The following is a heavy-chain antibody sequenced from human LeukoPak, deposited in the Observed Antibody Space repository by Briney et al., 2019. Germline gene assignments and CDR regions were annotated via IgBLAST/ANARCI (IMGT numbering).Heavy chain of an antibody. CDR2: IKQDGSEK. J-gene: IGHJ4*02. CDR3: VRDRSSGWSAWTFDC. V-gene: IGHV3-7*01. CDR1: GFTFSSYW. Sequence: PGGSLRLSCAASGFTFSSYWMTWVRQAPGKGLEWVANIKQDGSEKYYVDSVKGRFTISGDNAKNSLYLQMNNLRVEDTAVYYCVRDRSSGWSAWTFDCWGQGTLVTVSS. D-gene: IGHD6-19*01.